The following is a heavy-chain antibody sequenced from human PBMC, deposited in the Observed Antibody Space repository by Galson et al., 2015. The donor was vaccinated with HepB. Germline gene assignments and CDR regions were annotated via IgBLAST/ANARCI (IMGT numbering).Heavy chain of an antibody. V-gene: IGHV5-10-1*01. CDR2: IDPSDSYI. CDR1: GYSFTSYW. D-gene: IGHD6-19*01. Sequence: QSGAEVKKPGESLRISCKGSGYSFTSYWISWVRQMPGKGLEWMGRIDPSDSYINYSPSSQGHVTISADKSISTAYLQWSSLKASDTAMYYCARGSSGWYYFDYWGQGTLVTVSS. J-gene: IGHJ4*02. CDR3: ARGSSGWYYFDY.